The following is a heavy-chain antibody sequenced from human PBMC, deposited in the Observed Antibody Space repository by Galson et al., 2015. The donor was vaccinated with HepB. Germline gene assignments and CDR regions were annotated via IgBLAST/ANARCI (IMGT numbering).Heavy chain of an antibody. CDR3: AKPYSSSWTYYGMDV. J-gene: IGHJ6*02. Sequence: SLRLSCAASGFTFSSYAMRWVRQAPGKGLEWVSDISGSGGSTYYADSVKGRFTISRDTSKNTLYLQMNSLRTEDTAVYYCAKPYSSSWTYYGMDVWGQGTTVTVSS. D-gene: IGHD6-13*01. V-gene: IGHV3-23*01. CDR2: ISGSGGST. CDR1: GFTFSSYA.